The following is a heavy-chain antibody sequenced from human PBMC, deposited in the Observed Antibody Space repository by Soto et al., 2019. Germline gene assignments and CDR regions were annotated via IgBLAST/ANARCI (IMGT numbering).Heavy chain of an antibody. CDR2: ISGSGGST. Sequence: EVQLLESGGGLVQPGGSLRLSCVASGLTFSSYAMSWVRQAPGKGLEWVSSISGSGGSTYYADSVKGRFTISRDNSKNTLYLQMNRLRAEDPAVYYWAKRGDSNSWDWFDPGGQGTLVTVSS. V-gene: IGHV3-23*01. D-gene: IGHD6-13*01. CDR1: GLTFSSYA. CDR3: AKRGDSNSWDWFDP. J-gene: IGHJ5*02.